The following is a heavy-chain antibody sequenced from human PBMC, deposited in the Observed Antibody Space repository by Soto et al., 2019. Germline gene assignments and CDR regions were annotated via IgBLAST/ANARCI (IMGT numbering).Heavy chain of an antibody. J-gene: IGHJ6*02. Sequence: QVQLVQSGAEVKKPGSSVKVSCKASGGSFSSYAISWVRQAPGQGLEWMGGIIPIVGTGNYAQNFQGRVTINADESTSTAYMALSSLRSEDTAMYYCARDLRAAGRPGMDVWGQGTTVTVSS. CDR3: ARDLRAAGRPGMDV. CDR1: GGSFSSYA. V-gene: IGHV1-69*01. D-gene: IGHD6-13*01. CDR2: IIPIVGTG.